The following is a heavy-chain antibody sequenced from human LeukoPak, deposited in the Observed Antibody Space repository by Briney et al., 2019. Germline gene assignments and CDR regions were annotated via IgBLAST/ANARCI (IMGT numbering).Heavy chain of an antibody. V-gene: IGHV1-24*01. J-gene: IGHJ5*02. CDR3: AKDLSTVTNWFDP. CDR2: FDPEDGET. D-gene: IGHD4-17*01. Sequence: ASVTVSXKVSGYTLTELSMHWVRQAPGKGLEWMGGFDPEDGETIYAQKFQSRVTMTEDTSTDTAYMELSSLRSEDTAVYYCAKDLSTVTNWFDPWGQGTLVTVSS. CDR1: GYTLTELS.